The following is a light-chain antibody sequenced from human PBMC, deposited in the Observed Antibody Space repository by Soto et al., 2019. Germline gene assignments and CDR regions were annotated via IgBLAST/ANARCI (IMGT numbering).Light chain of an antibody. CDR2: DVT. CDR1: SSDVGTYNY. Sequence: QSVLTQPASVSGSPGQSITISCTGTSSDVGTYNYVSWYHQHPGKAPKLMIYDVTNRPSGVSNRFSGSKSGNTASLTISGLQAEDEADYYCSSYTSSSTVVFGGGTKLTVL. V-gene: IGLV2-14*01. J-gene: IGLJ2*01. CDR3: SSYTSSSTVV.